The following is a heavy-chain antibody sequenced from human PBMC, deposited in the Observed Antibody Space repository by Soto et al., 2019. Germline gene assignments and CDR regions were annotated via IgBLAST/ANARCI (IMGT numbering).Heavy chain of an antibody. CDR1: GFKFSDSW. D-gene: IGHD3-3*02. Sequence: PGGSLRLSCAASGFKFSDSWMHWVRQAPGKGLVWVSRIHPDGSMTHYADTVKGRFTTSRDNVKNTVFLQLSSLRAEDTAIYYCVRDIRRGDFWGQGT. CDR2: IHPDGSMT. J-gene: IGHJ4*02. V-gene: IGHV3-74*01. CDR3: VRDIRRGDF.